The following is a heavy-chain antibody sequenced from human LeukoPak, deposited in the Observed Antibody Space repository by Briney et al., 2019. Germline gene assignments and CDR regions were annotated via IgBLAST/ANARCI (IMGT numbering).Heavy chain of an antibody. Sequence: SETLSLTCTVSGGSMSSYYWTWIRQPPGKGLEWIGCIYVGGTTDYNPPLKSRVTMSVDTSKNQFSLKLTSLTAADTAMDYCATHDYGNSRSEYWGQGTLVTVSS. CDR2: IYVGGTT. J-gene: IGHJ4*02. D-gene: IGHD3-16*01. CDR1: GGSMSSYY. CDR3: ATHDYGNSRSEY. V-gene: IGHV4-59*01.